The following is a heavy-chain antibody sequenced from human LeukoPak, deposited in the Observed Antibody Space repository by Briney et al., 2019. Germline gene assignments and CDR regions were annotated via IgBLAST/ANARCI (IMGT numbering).Heavy chain of an antibody. V-gene: IGHV3-21*01. CDR3: ARDREGIAPRPFDY. CDR2: ISSSSSYI. CDR1: GFTFRSYS. J-gene: IGHJ4*02. Sequence: GGSLRLSCAASGFTFRSYSMNWVRQAPGKGLEWVSSISSSSSYIYYADSVKGRFTISRDNAKNSLYLQMNSLRAEDTAVYYCARDREGIAPRPFDYWGQGTLVTVSS. D-gene: IGHD6-6*01.